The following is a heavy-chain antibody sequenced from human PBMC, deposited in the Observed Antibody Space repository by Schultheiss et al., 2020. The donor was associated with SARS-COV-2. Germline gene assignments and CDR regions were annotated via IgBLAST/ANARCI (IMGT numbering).Heavy chain of an antibody. D-gene: IGHD6-19*01. CDR1: GYTFTGYY. CDR2: INPNSGNT. CDR3: ARGSGVAGTSMLTPGYYGMDV. J-gene: IGHJ6*02. V-gene: IGHV1-2*02. Sequence: ASVKVSCKASGYTFTGYYMHWVRQAPGQGLEWMGWINPNSGNTHYAQKFRGRVTMTRDTSTSTVYMELSSLRSEDTAAYYCARGSGVAGTSMLTPGYYGMDVWGQGTTVTVSS.